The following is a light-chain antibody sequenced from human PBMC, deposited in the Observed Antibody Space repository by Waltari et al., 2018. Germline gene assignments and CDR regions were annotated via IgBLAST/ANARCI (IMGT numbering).Light chain of an antibody. CDR1: QSISSW. V-gene: IGKV1-5*03. Sequence: DIHMTQSPSTLSAPVGDSVTITCRASQSISSWLAWYPQKPGKAPKLLIYKAASLESGVPSSFSSSGCWTEFTLTISSLQPDDYATYYCQQYNSYSPYTFGQGTKLEIK. CDR2: KAA. J-gene: IGKJ2*01. CDR3: QQYNSYSPYT.